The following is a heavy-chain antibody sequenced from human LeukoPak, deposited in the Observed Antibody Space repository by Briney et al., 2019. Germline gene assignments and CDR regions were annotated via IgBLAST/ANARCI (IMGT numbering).Heavy chain of an antibody. D-gene: IGHD5/OR15-5a*01. CDR2: ISSSGSTI. J-gene: IGHJ3*02. V-gene: IGHV3-11*04. CDR1: GFTFSDYY. CDR3: ARDYLAVSNRPLTAFDI. Sequence: GGSLRLSCAASGFTFSDYYMSWIRQAPGKGLEWVSYISSSGSTIYYADSVKGRFTISRDNAKNSLYLQMNSLRAEDTAVYYCARDYLAVSNRPLTAFDIWGQGTMVTVSS.